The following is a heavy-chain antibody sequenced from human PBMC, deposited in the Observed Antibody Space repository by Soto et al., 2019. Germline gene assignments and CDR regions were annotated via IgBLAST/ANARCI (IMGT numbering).Heavy chain of an antibody. D-gene: IGHD3-3*01. J-gene: IGHJ6*02. CDR2: IGWDDDK. CDR1: GFSLSTSGMC. V-gene: IGHV2-70*01. Sequence: ESGRTLVNPTQTPTLTCTFSGFSLSTSGMCVSWIRQPPGKALEWLALIGWDDDKYYSTSLKTRLTISKDTSKNQVVLTMTNMDPVDTATYYCARTGVEKIFGVAKRGYYYYYYGMDVWGQGTTVTVSS. CDR3: ARTGVEKIFGVAKRGYYYYYYGMDV.